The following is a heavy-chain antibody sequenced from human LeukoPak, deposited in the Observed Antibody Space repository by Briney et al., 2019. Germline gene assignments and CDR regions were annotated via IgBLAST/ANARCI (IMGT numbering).Heavy chain of an antibody. V-gene: IGHV3-74*01. CDR2: INSDGSST. CDR3: ARGGIITSYAFEI. CDR1: GFTFSGYW. D-gene: IGHD1-26*01. Sequence: GGSLRLSCAASGFTFSGYWMHWVRQAPGKGLVWVSRINSDGSSTSYADSVKGRFTISRDNAKNTLYLQMDSLRAEDTAVYYCARGGIITSYAFEIWGQGTMVTVS. J-gene: IGHJ3*02.